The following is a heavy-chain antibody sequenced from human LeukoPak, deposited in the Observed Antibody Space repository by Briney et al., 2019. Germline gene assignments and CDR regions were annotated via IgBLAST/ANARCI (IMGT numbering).Heavy chain of an antibody. CDR3: TKQIVGATEFEY. D-gene: IGHD1-26*01. CDR2: KKSDGSEK. CDR1: GFTFSSYW. V-gene: IGHV3-7*02. Sequence: GGSLRLSCAASGFTFSSYWMSWDRQTPGKGLEWVANKKSDGSEKYYVDSVKGRFTISRENAKNSLFLQMNSLRAEDTAVYYWTKQIVGATEFEYWGQGTLVTVSS. J-gene: IGHJ4*02.